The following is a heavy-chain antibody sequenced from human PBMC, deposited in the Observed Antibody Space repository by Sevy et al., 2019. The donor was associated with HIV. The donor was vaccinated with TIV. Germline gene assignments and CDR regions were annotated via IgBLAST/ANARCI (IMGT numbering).Heavy chain of an antibody. D-gene: IGHD3-10*01. J-gene: IGHJ4*02. CDR1: GYTFTSYG. V-gene: IGHV1-18*01. CDR3: ARGILDWASGSYTAFDY. Sequence: ASVKVSCKASGYTFTSYGISWVRQAPGQGLEWMGWISAYNGNTNYAQKLQGRVTMTTDTSTSTAYMELRSLRSDDTAVYYCARGILDWASGSYTAFDYWGQGTLVTVSS. CDR2: ISAYNGNT.